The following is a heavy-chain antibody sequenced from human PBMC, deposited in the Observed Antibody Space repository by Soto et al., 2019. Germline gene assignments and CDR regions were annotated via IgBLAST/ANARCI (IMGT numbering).Heavy chain of an antibody. V-gene: IGHV5-10-1*01. J-gene: IGHJ6*02. CDR2: IDPSESYT. CDR1: GYSLTTYG. CDR3: ARSRVATTYGLDV. Sequence: GESLKISFKGSGYSLTTYGISWVRQMPVKGLEWMGRIDPSESYTNYSPSFQGHVTISVDKSISTAYLQWSSLKASDTAIYYCARSRVATTYGLDVWGQGTTVTVSS. D-gene: IGHD5-12*01.